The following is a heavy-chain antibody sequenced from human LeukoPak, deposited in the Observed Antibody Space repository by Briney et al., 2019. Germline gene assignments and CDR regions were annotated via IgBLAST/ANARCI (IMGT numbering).Heavy chain of an antibody. CDR2: INHSGST. CDR1: GGSFSGYY. Sequence: SETLSLTCAVYGGSFSGYYWSWIRQPPGKGLEWIGEINHSGSTSYNPSLKSRVTISVDTSKSQFSLKLSSVTAADTAVYYCARPYCSSTNCYRSWLVYWGQGTLVTVSS. V-gene: IGHV4-34*01. J-gene: IGHJ4*02. D-gene: IGHD2-2*01. CDR3: ARPYCSSTNCYRSWLVY.